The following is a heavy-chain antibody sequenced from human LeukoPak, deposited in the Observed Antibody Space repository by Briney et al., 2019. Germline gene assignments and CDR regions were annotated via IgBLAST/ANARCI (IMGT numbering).Heavy chain of an antibody. V-gene: IGHV4-30-2*01. CDR2: VYYSGGT. CDR1: GGSISSGGYS. CDR3: AREQSPEGFDI. D-gene: IGHD6-19*01. Sequence: PSETLSLTCAVSGGSISSGGYSWSWIRQPPGKGLEWIGYVYYSGGTSYNPSLKSRVTMTADTSKNQFSLKLTSVTAADTAVYYCAREQSPEGFDIWGQGTMVIVSS. J-gene: IGHJ3*02.